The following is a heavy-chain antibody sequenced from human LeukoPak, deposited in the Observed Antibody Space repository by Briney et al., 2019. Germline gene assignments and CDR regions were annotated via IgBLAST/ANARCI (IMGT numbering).Heavy chain of an antibody. J-gene: IGHJ4*02. D-gene: IGHD3-10*01. CDR3: AKVVRGVTYYFDY. V-gene: IGHV3-23*01. Sequence: GGPLRLSCAASGFTFSSYAMSWVRQAPGKGLEWVSAISGSGGSTYYADSVKGRFTISRDNSKNTLYLQMNSLRAEDTAVYYCAKVVRGVTYYFDYWGQGTLVTVSS. CDR2: ISGSGGST. CDR1: GFTFSSYA.